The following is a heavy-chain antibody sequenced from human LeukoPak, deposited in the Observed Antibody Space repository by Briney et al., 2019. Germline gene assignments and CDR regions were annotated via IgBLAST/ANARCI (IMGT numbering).Heavy chain of an antibody. D-gene: IGHD1-26*01. CDR2: ISDSGGST. V-gene: IGHV3-23*01. J-gene: IGHJ4*02. Sequence: GGSLRLSCAASGFTFSNCAMSWVRQAPGKGLEWVSLISDSGGSTYYADSVEGRFTISRDNSKNTLYLQMDGLRAEDTAVYYCAKGGGSRNFDYWGQGTLVTVSS. CDR1: GFTFSNCA. CDR3: AKGGGSRNFDY.